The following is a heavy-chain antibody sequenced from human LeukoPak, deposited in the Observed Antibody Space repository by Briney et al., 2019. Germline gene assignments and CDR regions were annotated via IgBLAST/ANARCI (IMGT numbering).Heavy chain of an antibody. Sequence: PSETLSLTCAVSGGSISSGGYSWSWIRQPPGKGLEWIGYIYHSGSTYYNPSLKSRVTISVDRSKNQFSLKLSSVTAADTAVYYCARAAAAGRGVFDYWGQGTLVIVSS. V-gene: IGHV4-30-2*01. D-gene: IGHD6-13*01. CDR1: GGSISSGGYS. CDR2: IYHSGST. CDR3: ARAAAAGRGVFDY. J-gene: IGHJ4*02.